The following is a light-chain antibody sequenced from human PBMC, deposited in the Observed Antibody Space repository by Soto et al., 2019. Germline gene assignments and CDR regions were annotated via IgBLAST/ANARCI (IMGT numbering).Light chain of an antibody. CDR3: SSYASSNTLL. CDR2: EVT. Sequence: QSALTQPASVSGSPGQSITISCTGTSSDVGGYNYVSWYQQHPGKAPKLMIYEVTNRPSGVSNRFSGSRSGNTASLTISGXXXXXXXXYYCSSYASSNTLLFGGGTKLTV. V-gene: IGLV2-14*01. CDR1: SSDVGGYNY. J-gene: IGLJ3*02.